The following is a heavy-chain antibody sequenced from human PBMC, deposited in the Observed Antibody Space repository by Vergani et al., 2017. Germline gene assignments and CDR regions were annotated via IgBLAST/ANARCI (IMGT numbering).Heavy chain of an antibody. CDR1: GFTFSSYA. V-gene: IGHV3-23*01. CDR3: AKTSGVVPAATYNWCDP. J-gene: IGHJ5*02. CDR2: ISGSGGST. Sequence: EVQLLESGGGLVQPGGSLRLSCAASGFTFSSYAMSWVRQAPGKGLEWVSAISGSGGSTYYADSVKGRFTISRDNSKNTLYLQMNSLRAEDTAVYYCAKTSGVVPAATYNWCDPWGQGTLVTVS. D-gene: IGHD2-2*01.